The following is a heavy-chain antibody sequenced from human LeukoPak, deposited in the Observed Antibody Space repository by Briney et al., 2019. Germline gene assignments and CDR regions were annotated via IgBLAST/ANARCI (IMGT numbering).Heavy chain of an antibody. D-gene: IGHD2-2*01. CDR2: IIPILGIA. J-gene: IGHJ6*02. Sequence: EASVKVSCKASGGTFSSYAISWVRQAPGQGLEWMGRIIPILGIANYAQKFQGRVTITADKSTSTAYMELSSLRSEDTAVYYCARVLPRDIVVVPAATYYYYSMDVWGQGTTVTVSS. CDR3: ARVLPRDIVVVPAATYYYYSMDV. V-gene: IGHV1-69*04. CDR1: GGTFSSYA.